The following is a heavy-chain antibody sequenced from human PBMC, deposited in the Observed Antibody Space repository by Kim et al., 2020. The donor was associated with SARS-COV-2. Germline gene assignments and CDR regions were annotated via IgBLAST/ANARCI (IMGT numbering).Heavy chain of an antibody. Sequence: GESLKISCKGSGYRFSTYWISWVRQMPGKGLEWMGRIDPSDSYTNYSPSFQGHVTISADKSRSTAYLQWSSLKASDTATYYCARGSGWGSSGYFDFWGQGVLVTLSS. CDR3: ARGSGWGSSGYFDF. D-gene: IGHD2-21*01. CDR1: GYRFSTYW. V-gene: IGHV5-10-1*01. CDR2: IDPSDSYT. J-gene: IGHJ4*02.